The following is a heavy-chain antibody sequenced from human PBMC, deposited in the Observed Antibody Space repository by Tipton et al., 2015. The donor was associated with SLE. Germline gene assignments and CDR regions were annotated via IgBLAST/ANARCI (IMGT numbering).Heavy chain of an antibody. CDR2: IGKGGDT. CDR3: ARESHASFDI. V-gene: IGHV3-13*01. J-gene: IGHJ3*02. CDR1: GFIFSNND. Sequence: SLRLSCAASGFIFSNNDIHWLRQPTGGGLEWVAGIGKGGDTYYSGSVKGRFTISRENAKNFLFLQMNSLRAEDTAVYYCARESHASFDIWGQGTMVAVSS.